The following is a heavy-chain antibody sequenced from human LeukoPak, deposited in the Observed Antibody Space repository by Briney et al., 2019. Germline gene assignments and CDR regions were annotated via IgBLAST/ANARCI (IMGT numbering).Heavy chain of an antibody. Sequence: GGSLRLSCAASGFTFSSYEMNWVRQAPGKGLEWVSYISSSGSTIYYADSVKGRFTISRDNAKNSLYLQMNSLRAEDTAVYYCAGSSASYYDFWSGYYEQYAFDIWGQGTMVTVSS. CDR2: ISSSGSTI. J-gene: IGHJ3*02. D-gene: IGHD3-3*01. CDR3: AGSSASYYDFWSGYYEQYAFDI. CDR1: GFTFSSYE. V-gene: IGHV3-48*03.